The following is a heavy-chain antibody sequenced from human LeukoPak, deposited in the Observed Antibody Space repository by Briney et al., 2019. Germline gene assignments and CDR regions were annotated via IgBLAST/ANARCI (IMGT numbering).Heavy chain of an antibody. Sequence: ASVTVSCTASGYTFTSYGISWVRQAPGQGLEWMGWISAYNGNTNYAQKLQGRVTMTTDTSTSTAYMELRSLRSDDTAVYYCAREFSGYDWGHFDYWGQGTLVTVSS. J-gene: IGHJ4*02. CDR3: AREFSGYDWGHFDY. V-gene: IGHV1-18*04. D-gene: IGHD5-12*01. CDR2: ISAYNGNT. CDR1: GYTFTSYG.